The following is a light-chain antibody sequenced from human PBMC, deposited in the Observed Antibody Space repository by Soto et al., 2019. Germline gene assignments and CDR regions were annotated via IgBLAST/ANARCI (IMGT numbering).Light chain of an antibody. CDR1: KTTTSW. V-gene: IGKV1-5*03. Sequence: GDRVMIPCRASKTTTSWLAWYQQKPGKAPKLLIYKTSTLENGVSSRFSASGDGTEFTLAIGRLQPEDFATYYCQQYSPYSYTFGQGTKLEIK. CDR2: KTS. CDR3: QQYSPYSYT. J-gene: IGKJ2*01.